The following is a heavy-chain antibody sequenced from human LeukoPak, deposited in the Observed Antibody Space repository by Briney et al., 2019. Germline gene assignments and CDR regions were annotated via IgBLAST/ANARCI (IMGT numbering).Heavy chain of an antibody. Sequence: GGSLRLSCAASGFTFSSYWMNWVRQAPGKGLVWVSRIASDGSSTTYADFVKGRFSISRDNAKNTLYLQMNSLRVEDTAVYYCARGRPHGNDYWGQGTLVTVSS. V-gene: IGHV3-74*01. D-gene: IGHD4-23*01. CDR3: ARGRPHGNDY. CDR1: GFTFSSYW. J-gene: IGHJ4*02. CDR2: IASDGSST.